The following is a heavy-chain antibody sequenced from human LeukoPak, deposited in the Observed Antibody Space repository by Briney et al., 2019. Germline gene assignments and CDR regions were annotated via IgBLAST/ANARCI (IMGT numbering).Heavy chain of an antibody. Sequence: ASVKVSCKASGYTFTSYDINWVRQATGQGLEWMGWMNPNSGNTGYAQKFQGRVTMTRNTSISTACMELSSLRSEDTAVYYCARELYYDSSGYSDYWGQGTLVTVSS. CDR3: ARELYYDSSGYSDY. CDR2: MNPNSGNT. CDR1: GYTFTSYD. J-gene: IGHJ4*02. V-gene: IGHV1-8*01. D-gene: IGHD3-22*01.